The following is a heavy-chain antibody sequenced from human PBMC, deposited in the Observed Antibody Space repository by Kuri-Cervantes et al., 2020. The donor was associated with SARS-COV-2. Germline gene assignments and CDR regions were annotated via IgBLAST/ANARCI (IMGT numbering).Heavy chain of an antibody. CDR2: ISSSSSYI. J-gene: IGHJ6*02. CDR3: ARGAHDCYYYGMDV. CDR1: GFTFSSYS. Sequence: GESLKISCAASGFTFSSYSMNWVRQAPGKGLEWVSSISSSSSYIYYADSVKGRFTISRDNAKNSLYLQMNSLRAEDTAVYYCARGAHDCYYYGMDVWGQGTTVTVSS. V-gene: IGHV3-21*04.